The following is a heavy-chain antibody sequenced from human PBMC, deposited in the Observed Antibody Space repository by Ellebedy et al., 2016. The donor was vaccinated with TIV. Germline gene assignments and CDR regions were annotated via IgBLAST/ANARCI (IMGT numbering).Heavy chain of an antibody. D-gene: IGHD4-23*01. CDR2: ISTYHGQT. CDR3: ARDVLGRQRWHQETRNKWFDS. Sequence: ASVKVSCKASGYNFVIYGISWVRQAPGQGLEWMGWISTYHGQTKSAQNFQGRATMTTDRSTSTAYMELTNLISDDTDVDYCARDVLGRQRWHQETRNKWFDSWGQGTLVTVS. V-gene: IGHV1-18*04. J-gene: IGHJ5*01. CDR1: GYNFVIYG.